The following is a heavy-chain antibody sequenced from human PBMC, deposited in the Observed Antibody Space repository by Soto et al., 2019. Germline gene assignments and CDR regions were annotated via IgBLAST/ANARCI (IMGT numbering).Heavy chain of an antibody. J-gene: IGHJ3*02. CDR3: ARVWGGAFDI. Sequence: QVQLQESGPGLVKPSETLSLTCTVSGGSISSYYWSWIRQPPGKGLEWIGYIYYSGSTNYNPSLKSRVTISVDTSNNQFSLKLSSVTAAEKAVYYCARVWGGAFDIWGQGKMVTVSS. V-gene: IGHV4-59*01. D-gene: IGHD3-10*01. CDR1: GGSISSYY. CDR2: IYYSGST.